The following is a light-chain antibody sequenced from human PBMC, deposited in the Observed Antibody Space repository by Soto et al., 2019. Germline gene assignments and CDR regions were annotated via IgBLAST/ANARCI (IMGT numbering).Light chain of an antibody. J-gene: IGKJ3*01. CDR2: GAS. CDR1: QDIHTW. V-gene: IGKV1-12*01. Sequence: DMQMTQSPSSVSASLGDRVTLTCRASQDIHTWLAWYQQKPGQAPKLLIYGASHLQSGVPSRFSGSGSGTDFTLTISSLQSEDFATYYCQQANSFPFTFGPGTKVDVK. CDR3: QQANSFPFT.